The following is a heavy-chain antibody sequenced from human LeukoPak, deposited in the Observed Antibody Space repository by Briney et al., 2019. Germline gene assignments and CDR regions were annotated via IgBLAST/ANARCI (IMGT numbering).Heavy chain of an antibody. CDR1: GFTFSRHW. J-gene: IGHJ1*01. V-gene: IGHV3-7*01. CDR3: AEGTTV. Sequence: GGSLRLSCATSGFTFSRHWMSWVRQAPGKGLEWVANINQDGSGKYYVDSVKGRFTISRDNAKNSLYLQMNSLRSEDTAIYYCAEGTTVWGQGTLVTVSS. D-gene: IGHD2/OR15-2a*01. CDR2: INQDGSGK.